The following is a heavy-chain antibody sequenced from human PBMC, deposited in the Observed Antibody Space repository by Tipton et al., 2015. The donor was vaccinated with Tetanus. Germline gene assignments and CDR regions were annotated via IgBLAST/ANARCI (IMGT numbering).Heavy chain of an antibody. CDR1: GFAFSSYD. Sequence: SLRLSCVASGFAFSSYDMHWVRQTPGKGLEWLAVLSYDGTHGHYADSVKDRFAVSRDNAHNSLHLEIYNLRAEDTAVYYCARDPGFGWFRDEYYLDSWGQGTLVTVSS. J-gene: IGHJ4*02. CDR2: LSYDGTHG. D-gene: IGHD3-9*01. CDR3: ARDPGFGWFRDEYYLDS. V-gene: IGHV3-30*09.